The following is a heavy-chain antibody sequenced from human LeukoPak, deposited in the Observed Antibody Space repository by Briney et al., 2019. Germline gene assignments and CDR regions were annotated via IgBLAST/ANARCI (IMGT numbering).Heavy chain of an antibody. Sequence: SETLSLTCAVSGGSISSNNWWSWVRQPPGKGLEWIGEIFHSGSTNYNPSLKSRVTISVDTSKNQFSLKLSSVTAADTAVYYCARVLGYCSSTSCPNWFDPWGQGTLVTVSS. CDR1: GGSISSNNW. D-gene: IGHD2-2*01. J-gene: IGHJ5*02. V-gene: IGHV4-4*02. CDR3: ARVLGYCSSTSCPNWFDP. CDR2: IFHSGST.